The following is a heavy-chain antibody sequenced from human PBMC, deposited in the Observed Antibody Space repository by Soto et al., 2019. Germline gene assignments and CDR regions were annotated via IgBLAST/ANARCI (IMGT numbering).Heavy chain of an antibody. V-gene: IGHV1-69*06. Sequence: SVKVSCKASGGTFGSYASRWVRQAPGQGLEWMGGIIPIFGTANYAQKFQGRVTITADKSTSTAYMELSSLRSEDTAVYYCARVSSSPISYGMDVWGQGTTVTVSS. J-gene: IGHJ6*02. CDR2: IIPIFGTA. CDR3: ARVSSSPISYGMDV. CDR1: GGTFGSYA. D-gene: IGHD6-13*01.